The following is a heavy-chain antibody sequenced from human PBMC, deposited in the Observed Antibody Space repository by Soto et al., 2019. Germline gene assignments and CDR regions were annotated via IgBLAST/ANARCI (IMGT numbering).Heavy chain of an antibody. CDR1: GYTFTSYY. CDR3: ARDQGSGSYYFDY. CDR2: INPSGGST. V-gene: IGHV1-46*01. D-gene: IGHD3-22*01. J-gene: IGHJ4*02. Sequence: ASVGLCKASGYTFTSYYMHWVRQAPGQGLEWMGIINPSGGSTSYAQKFQGRVTMTRDTSTSTVYMELSSLRSEDTAVYYCARDQGSGSYYFDYWGQGTLVTVSS.